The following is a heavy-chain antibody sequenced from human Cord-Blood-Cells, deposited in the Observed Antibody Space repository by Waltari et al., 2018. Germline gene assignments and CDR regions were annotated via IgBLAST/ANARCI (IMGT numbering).Heavy chain of an antibody. V-gene: IGHV4-59*11. D-gene: IGHD2-2*02. CDR2: IYYSGST. J-gene: IGHJ3*02. CDR3: ARKGRYCSSTSCYNVAFDI. Sequence: QVQLQESGPGLVKPSETLSLTCTVPGGSISSPSWSWIRQPPGTGLEWIGYIYYSGSTNYNPSLKSRVTISVDTSKNQFSLKLSSVTAADTAVYYCARKGRYCSSTSCYNVAFDIWGQGTMVTVSS. CDR1: GGSISSPS.